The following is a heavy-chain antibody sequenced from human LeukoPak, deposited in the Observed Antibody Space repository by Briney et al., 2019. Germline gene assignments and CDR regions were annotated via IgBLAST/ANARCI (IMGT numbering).Heavy chain of an antibody. Sequence: GGSLRLSCAASGFTFSSFEMNWVRQAPGKGLEWVSYISSSGSTIYYADSVKGRFAISRDNAKNSLYLQMNSLRAEDTAVYYCSSKIVVTTTGWLFDYWGPGSLVTVSS. D-gene: IGHD5-12*01. J-gene: IGHJ4*02. CDR2: ISSSGSTI. CDR1: GFTFSSFE. CDR3: SSKIVVTTTGWLFDY. V-gene: IGHV3-48*03.